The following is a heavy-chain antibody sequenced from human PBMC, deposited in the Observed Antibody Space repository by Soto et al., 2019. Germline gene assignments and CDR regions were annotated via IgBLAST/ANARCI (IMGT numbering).Heavy chain of an antibody. CDR2: ISYDGSIQ. V-gene: IGHV3-30*18. CDR3: AKATYTAGNYMYYLDV. D-gene: IGHD4-4*01. Sequence: GWLRRLSCTAVEIAFSGSGMHGFRRAPGKGLEWLAVISYDGSIQYYADCVKGRFTISRDNSKTPRYLQMNSLRAEDAAVYGFAKATYTAGNYMYYLDVWGQGTMVTASS. J-gene: IGHJ4*02. CDR1: EIAFSGSG.